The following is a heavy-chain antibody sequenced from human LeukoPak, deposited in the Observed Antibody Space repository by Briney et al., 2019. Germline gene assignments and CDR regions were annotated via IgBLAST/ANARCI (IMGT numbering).Heavy chain of an antibody. V-gene: IGHV4-59*01. CDR3: ARGYYYEGLDY. CDR2: IYYSGST. CDR1: GGSISSYY. Sequence: SETLSLTCTVSGGSISSYYWSWIRQPPGKGLEWIGYIYYSGSTNYNPSLKSRVTISVDTSKNQFSLKLSSVTAADTAVYYCARGYYYEGLDYWGQGTLVTVSS. J-gene: IGHJ4*02. D-gene: IGHD3-22*01.